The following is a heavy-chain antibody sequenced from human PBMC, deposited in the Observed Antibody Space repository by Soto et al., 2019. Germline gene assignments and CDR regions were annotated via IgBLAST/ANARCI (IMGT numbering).Heavy chain of an antibody. CDR1: GFIISDYG. V-gene: IGHV3-23*01. D-gene: IGHD1-1*01. Sequence: SLRLSCAVSGFIISDYGVTWVRQAPGKGLEWVSGFSGGGGGTFYADSVKGRFTISRDDPKNTAYLQMNSLGAEDTAVYYCVRWNGFGDRWGQGTLVTVYS. J-gene: IGHJ5*02. CDR3: VRWNGFGDR. CDR2: FSGGGGGT.